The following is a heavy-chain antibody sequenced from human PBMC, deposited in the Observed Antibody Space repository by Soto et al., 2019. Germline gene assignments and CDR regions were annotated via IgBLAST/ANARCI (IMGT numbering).Heavy chain of an antibody. CDR3: ARSHTAMVTTYFDY. J-gene: IGHJ4*02. D-gene: IGHD5-18*01. CDR2: IIPIFGTA. CDR1: GGTFSSYA. Sequence: QVQLVQSGAEVKKPGSSVKVSCKASGGTFSSYAISWVRQAPGQGLEWMGGIIPIFGTANYAQKFQGRVMITADKSTSTAYMELSSLRSEDTAVYYCARSHTAMVTTYFDYWGQGTLVTVSS. V-gene: IGHV1-69*06.